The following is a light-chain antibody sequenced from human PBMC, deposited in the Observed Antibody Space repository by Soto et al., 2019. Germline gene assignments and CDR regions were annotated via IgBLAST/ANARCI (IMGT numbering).Light chain of an antibody. J-gene: IGKJ5*01. CDR2: DTS. Sequence: EIVMTQSPATLSVSPWERATLSCRASQSISNKLGWYQHKPGQAPRLLIYDTSTRAAGIPARFTGSGSGTDFTLTISSLQSEDFAVYYCQQYNSWRSISFGQGTRLEIK. V-gene: IGKV3-15*01. CDR1: QSISNK. CDR3: QQYNSWRSIS.